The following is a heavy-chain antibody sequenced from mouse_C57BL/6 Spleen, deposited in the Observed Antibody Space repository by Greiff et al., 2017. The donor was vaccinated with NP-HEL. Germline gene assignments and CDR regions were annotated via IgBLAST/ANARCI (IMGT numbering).Heavy chain of an antibody. CDR1: GYTFTDYY. Sequence: VQLQQSGPELVKPGASVKISCKASGYTFTDYYMNWVKQSHGKSLEWIGDINPNNGGTSYNQKFKGKATLTVDKSSSTAYMELRSLTSEDSAVYYCARSGELGAMDYWGQGTSVTVSS. CDR3: ARSGELGAMDY. V-gene: IGHV1-26*01. CDR2: INPNNGGT. D-gene: IGHD4-1*01. J-gene: IGHJ4*01.